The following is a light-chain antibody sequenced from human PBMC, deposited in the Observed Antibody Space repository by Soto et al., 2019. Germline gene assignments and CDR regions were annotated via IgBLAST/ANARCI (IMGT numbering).Light chain of an antibody. CDR3: SSYTSSSTLLYV. J-gene: IGLJ1*01. V-gene: IGLV2-14*01. CDR1: SIDVSGYNY. CDR2: DVS. Sequence: QSALTQPASVSGSPGQSITISCTGTSIDVSGYNYVSWYQQHPGKAPKLMIYDVSNRPSGVSNRFSGSKSGNTASRTISGLQAEDEADYYCSSYTSSSTLLYVFGTGTKLIVL.